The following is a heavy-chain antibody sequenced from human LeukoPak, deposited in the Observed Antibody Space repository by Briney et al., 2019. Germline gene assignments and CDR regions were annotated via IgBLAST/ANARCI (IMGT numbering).Heavy chain of an antibody. CDR1: GFTFRNYW. Sequence: GGSLRLSCAASGFTFRNYWMSWVRQVPGTGLEWVANIKQDGSDRNYVTSVRGRFTISRDNAKNSLYLQMNSLRAEDTAVYYCARDPEGAYLDYWGQGTLVTVSS. CDR3: ARDPEGAYLDY. V-gene: IGHV3-7*01. CDR2: IKQDGSDR. D-gene: IGHD1-14*01. J-gene: IGHJ4*02.